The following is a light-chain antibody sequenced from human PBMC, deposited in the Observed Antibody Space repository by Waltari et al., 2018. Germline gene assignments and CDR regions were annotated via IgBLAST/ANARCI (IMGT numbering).Light chain of an antibody. CDR1: QSISSY. CDR3: QETYTPPWT. J-gene: IGKJ1*01. Sequence: DIQMTQSPSSLSASVGDRVTITCRASQSISSYLNWYQHKPGKAPELLVYSASFLETGVPSRFSAGGSGTDFNFTITAVQPEDFATYYCQETYTPPWTFGPGTRLEIK. CDR2: SAS. V-gene: IGKV1-39*01.